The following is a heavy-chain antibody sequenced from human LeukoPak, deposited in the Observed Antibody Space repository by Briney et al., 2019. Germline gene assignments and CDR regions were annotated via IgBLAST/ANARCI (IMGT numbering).Heavy chain of an antibody. D-gene: IGHD3-22*01. V-gene: IGHV3-20*04. CDR2: INWNGGST. Sequence: PGGSLRLSCAASGFTFDDYGMSWVRQAPGKGLEWVSGINWNGGSTGYADSVKGRFTISRDNAKNSLYLQMNSLRAEDTALYYCARYPNYDSSGYIIRDDAFDIWGQGTMVTVSS. CDR3: ARYPNYDSSGYIIRDDAFDI. CDR1: GFTFDDYG. J-gene: IGHJ3*02.